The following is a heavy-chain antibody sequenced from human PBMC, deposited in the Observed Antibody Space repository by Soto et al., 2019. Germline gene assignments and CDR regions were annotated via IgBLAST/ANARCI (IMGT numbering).Heavy chain of an antibody. CDR1: GFTFSSYA. Sequence: GGSLRLSCAASGFTFSSYAMHWARQAPGKGLEWVAVISYDGSNKYYADSVKGRFTISRDNSKNTLYLQMNSLRAEDTAVYYCARDGALLYCAGDCYAEWFDPWGQGALVTVSS. D-gene: IGHD2-21*02. V-gene: IGHV3-30-3*01. J-gene: IGHJ5*02. CDR2: ISYDGSNK. CDR3: ARDGALLYCAGDCYAEWFDP.